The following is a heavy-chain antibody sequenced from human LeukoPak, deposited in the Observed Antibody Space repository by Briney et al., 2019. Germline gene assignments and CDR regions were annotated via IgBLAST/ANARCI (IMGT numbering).Heavy chain of an antibody. Sequence: SETLSLTCTVSGGSISSGGYSWSWIRQPPGKGLEWIGYIYYSGSTYYHPSLKSRVTISVDTSKNQFSLKLSSVTAADTAVYYCARDRLDCSSTSCQRWFDPWGQGTLVTVSS. J-gene: IGHJ5*02. CDR1: GGSISSGGYS. D-gene: IGHD2-2*01. CDR3: ARDRLDCSSTSCQRWFDP. V-gene: IGHV4-31*03. CDR2: IYYSGST.